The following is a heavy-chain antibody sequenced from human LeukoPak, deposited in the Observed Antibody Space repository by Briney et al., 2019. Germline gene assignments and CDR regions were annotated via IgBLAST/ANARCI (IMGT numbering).Heavy chain of an antibody. D-gene: IGHD3-22*01. CDR1: GYNFTISW. CDR3: ARQAYYDSSRYYLFDS. CDR2: IYAGDSDT. J-gene: IGHJ4*02. V-gene: IGHV5-51*01. Sequence: GVSLKISCKGSGYNFTISWIGWMRQMPGKGLEWMGTIYAGDSDTRYRPSFQGQVTMSADKSISTAYLQWSSLKASDTAMYYCARQAYYDSSRYYLFDSWGQGTLVTVSS.